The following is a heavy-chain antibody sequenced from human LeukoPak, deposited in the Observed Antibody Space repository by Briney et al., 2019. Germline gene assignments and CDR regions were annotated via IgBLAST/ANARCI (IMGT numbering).Heavy chain of an antibody. Sequence: ASVKVSCKASGYTFTSYGISWVRQATGQGLEWMGWISAYNGNTNYAQKLQGRVTMTRDTSISTAYMELSRLRSDDTAVYYCARAYYDFWSDFDYWGQGTLVTVSS. J-gene: IGHJ4*02. D-gene: IGHD3-3*01. CDR2: ISAYNGNT. CDR1: GYTFTSYG. CDR3: ARAYYDFWSDFDY. V-gene: IGHV1-18*01.